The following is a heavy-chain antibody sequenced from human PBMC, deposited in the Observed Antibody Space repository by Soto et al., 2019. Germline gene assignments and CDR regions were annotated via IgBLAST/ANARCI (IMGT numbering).Heavy chain of an antibody. CDR3: VPSNWFDP. Sequence: SEPLSLTCTVSGVSISSVDYYWSWIRQTPGKGLEWIRYIYYSENTYYNPSLKSRVAISGDTSKNQFSLRLGSVTDADTGVYYCVPSNWFDPWGQGTLVTVSS. J-gene: IGHJ5*02. CDR2: IYYSENT. V-gene: IGHV4-30-4*01. CDR1: GVSISSVDYY.